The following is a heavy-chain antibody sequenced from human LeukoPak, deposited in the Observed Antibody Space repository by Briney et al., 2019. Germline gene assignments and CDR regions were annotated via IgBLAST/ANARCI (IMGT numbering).Heavy chain of an antibody. CDR1: GYTFTSCG. V-gene: IGHV1-18*01. J-gene: IGHJ4*02. CDR3: ARDSAYGGNSDY. D-gene: IGHD4-23*01. Sequence: ASVKVSCKASGYTFTSCGISWVRQAPGQGLEWMGWISAYNGNTNYAQKLRGRVTMTTDTSTSTAYMELRSLRSDDTAVYYCARDSAYGGNSDYWGQGTLVTVSS. CDR2: ISAYNGNT.